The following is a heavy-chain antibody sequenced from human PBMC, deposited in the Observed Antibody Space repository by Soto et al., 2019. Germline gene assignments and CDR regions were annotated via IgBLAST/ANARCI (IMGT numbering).Heavy chain of an antibody. CDR3: ARGGYYDNSWGKLSHYGLDV. CDR1: GYTFIRYG. D-gene: IGHD3-16*01. Sequence: QVQLAQSANEVKKPGASVRVSCKAAGYTFIRYGIAWVRQAPGQGLEWMGRISPYNDYTVYAQKFQGRVSMTADTSTRTVYMNLRGLKSDDTAVYYCARGGYYDNSWGKLSHYGLDVWGPGTSVSVSS. V-gene: IGHV1-18*01. J-gene: IGHJ6*02. CDR2: ISPYNDYT.